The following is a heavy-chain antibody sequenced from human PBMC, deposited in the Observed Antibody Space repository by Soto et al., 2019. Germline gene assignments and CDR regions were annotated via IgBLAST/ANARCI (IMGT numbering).Heavy chain of an antibody. CDR3: SADLPDWGAYAFDY. V-gene: IGHV3-15*07. Sequence: EMQLVESGGGLVEPGGSLRLSCAASGFTFNGAWMNWVRQGPGKGLEWVGRVKSKVDGETIDYAAPVKGRFTISRDDSRNMVYLQMNSLSTEDTAMYYCSADLPDWGAYAFDYWGQGALVTVSS. D-gene: IGHD3-16*01. CDR1: GFTFNGAW. CDR2: VKSKVDGETI. J-gene: IGHJ4*02.